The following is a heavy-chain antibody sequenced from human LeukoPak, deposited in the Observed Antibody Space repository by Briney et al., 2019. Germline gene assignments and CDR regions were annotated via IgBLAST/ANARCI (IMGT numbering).Heavy chain of an antibody. D-gene: IGHD4-17*01. V-gene: IGHV3-30*18. CDR2: ISYDGSNK. CDR1: GFTFSSYG. Sequence: GGSLRPSCAASGFTFSSYGMHWVRQAPGKGLEWVAVISYDGSNKYYADSVKGRFTISRDNSKNTLYLQINSLRAEDTAVYYCAKSYGDYEPGGPYYYGMDVWGQGTTVTVSS. J-gene: IGHJ6*02. CDR3: AKSYGDYEPGGPYYYGMDV.